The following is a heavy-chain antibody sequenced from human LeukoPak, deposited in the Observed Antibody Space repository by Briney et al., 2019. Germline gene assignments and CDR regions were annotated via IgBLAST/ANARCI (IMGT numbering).Heavy chain of an antibody. D-gene: IGHD3-10*01. CDR3: ARDHLTMVRGVTLD. J-gene: IGHJ4*02. Sequence: ASVKVSCKASGYTFTGYYMHWVRQAPGQGLEWMGWINPNSGGTNYAQKFQGRVTMTRDTSISTAYMELSRLRSDDTAVYYCARDHLTMVRGVTLDWGQGTLVTVSS. CDR2: INPNSGGT. V-gene: IGHV1-2*02. CDR1: GYTFTGYY.